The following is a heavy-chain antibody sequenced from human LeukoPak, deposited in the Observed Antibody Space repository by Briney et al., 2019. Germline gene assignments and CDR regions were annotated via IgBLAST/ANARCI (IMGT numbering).Heavy chain of an antibody. CDR1: GGSISSYY. Sequence: SETLSLTCTVSGGSISSYYWSRVRHPPGKGLECLASISYSGSTNHNPSLRGRVNISIDTSKNQFSLRLRSVTAADTAVYYCARRNGGNWFDPWGQGTLVTVSS. V-gene: IGHV4-59*08. CDR3: ARRNGGNWFDP. CDR2: ISYSGST. D-gene: IGHD3-16*01. J-gene: IGHJ5*02.